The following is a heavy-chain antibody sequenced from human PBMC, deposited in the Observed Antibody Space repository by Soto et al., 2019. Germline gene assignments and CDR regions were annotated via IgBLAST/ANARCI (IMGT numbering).Heavy chain of an antibody. CDR1: GYTFTGYY. Sequence: ASVKVSCKASGYTFTGYYMHWVRQAPGQGLEWMGWINPNSGGTNYAQKFQGWVTMTRDTSISTAYMELSRLRSDDTAVYYCARSGIGNYYGSGSYYNGFDYWGQGTLVTVSS. V-gene: IGHV1-2*04. CDR3: ARSGIGNYYGSGSYYNGFDY. CDR2: INPNSGGT. D-gene: IGHD3-10*01. J-gene: IGHJ4*02.